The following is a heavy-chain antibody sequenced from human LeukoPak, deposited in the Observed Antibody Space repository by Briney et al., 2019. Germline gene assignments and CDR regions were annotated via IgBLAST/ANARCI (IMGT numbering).Heavy chain of an antibody. V-gene: IGHV3-23*01. CDR2: ISGSGGHT. Sequence: GGTLRLSCAASGFTFSNYGMSWVRQSPGKGLEWVSAISGSGGHTNYADSVKGRFTISRDNSKNTLYLQMNSLRAEDTAVYYCARDYDILTGGVGYWGQGTLVTVSS. J-gene: IGHJ4*02. D-gene: IGHD3-9*01. CDR1: GFTFSNYG. CDR3: ARDYDILTGGVGY.